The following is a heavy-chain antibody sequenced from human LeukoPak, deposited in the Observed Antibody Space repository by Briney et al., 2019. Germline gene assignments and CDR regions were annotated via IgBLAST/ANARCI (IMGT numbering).Heavy chain of an antibody. D-gene: IGHD3/OR15-3a*01. CDR2: INPNSGGT. J-gene: IGHJ4*02. V-gene: IGHV1-2*02. CDR1: GYTFTGYY. Sequence: ASVKVSCKASGYTFTGYYMHWVRQAPGQGLEWMGWINPNSGGTNYAQKFQGRVTMTRDTSISTAYKELSRLRSDDTAVYYCARVWRSSSSSLIFVYWGQGTLVTVSS. CDR3: ARVWRSSSSSLIFVY.